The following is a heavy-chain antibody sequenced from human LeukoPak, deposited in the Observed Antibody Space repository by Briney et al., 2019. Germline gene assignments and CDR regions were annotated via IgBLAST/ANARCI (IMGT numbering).Heavy chain of an antibody. CDR2: INHSGST. D-gene: IGHD3-22*01. CDR3: ARGRFYYDSSGYPAAYFDY. CDR1: GGSFSGYY. V-gene: IGHV4-34*01. J-gene: IGHJ4*02. Sequence: TPSETLSLTCAVYGGSFSGYYWSWIRQPPGKGLEWIGEINHSGSTNYNPSLKSRVTISVDTPKNQFSLKLSSVTAADTAVYYCARGRFYYDSSGYPAAYFDYWGQGTLVTVSS.